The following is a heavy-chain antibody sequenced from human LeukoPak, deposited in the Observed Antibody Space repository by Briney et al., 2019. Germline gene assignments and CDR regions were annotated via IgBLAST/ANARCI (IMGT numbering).Heavy chain of an antibody. CDR2: FDPEDGET. J-gene: IGHJ6*02. CDR1: GYTLTELS. D-gene: IGHD3-22*01. V-gene: IGHV1-24*01. CDR3: AIEAYYYDSTRYYYYGMDA. Sequence: ASVKVSCKVSGYTLTELSMHWVRQAPGKGLEWMGGFDPEDGETIYAQKFQGRVTMTEDTSTDTAYMELSSLRSEDTAVYYCAIEAYYYDSTRYYYYGMDAWGQGTTVTVSS.